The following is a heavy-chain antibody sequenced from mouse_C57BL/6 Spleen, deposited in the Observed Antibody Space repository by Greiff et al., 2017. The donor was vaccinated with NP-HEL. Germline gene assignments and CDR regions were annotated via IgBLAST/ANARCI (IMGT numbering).Heavy chain of an antibody. CDR1: GYTFTDYY. D-gene: IGHD3-2*02. Sequence: EVQLQQSGPELVKPGASVKISCKASGYTFTDYYMNWVKQSHGKSLEWIGDINPNNGGTSYNQKFKGKATLTVDKSSSTAYMELRSLTSEDSAVYYCASDSSGGFAYWGQGTLVTVSA. V-gene: IGHV1-26*01. J-gene: IGHJ3*01. CDR3: ASDSSGGFAY. CDR2: INPNNGGT.